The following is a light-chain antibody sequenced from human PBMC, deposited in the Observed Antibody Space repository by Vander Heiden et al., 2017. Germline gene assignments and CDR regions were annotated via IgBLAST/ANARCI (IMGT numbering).Light chain of an antibody. CDR1: QSISSY. J-gene: IGKJ3*01. V-gene: IGKV1-39*01. CDR3: QQSESTPFT. Sequence: IQMTQSPSSLSASVGDRVTITCRASQSISSYLNWYQQKPGKAPKLLIYAASSLQSGVPSRFSGSGSGTDFTLTISRLQPEDFATYYCQQSESTPFTFGHGTKVDIK. CDR2: AAS.